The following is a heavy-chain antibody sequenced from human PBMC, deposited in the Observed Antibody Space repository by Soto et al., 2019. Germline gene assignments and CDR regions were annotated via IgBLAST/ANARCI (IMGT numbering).Heavy chain of an antibody. CDR1: GFPFSSYA. Sequence: PGGSLRLSCAASGFPFSSYAMSWVRQAPGKVLEWVSGISGSGGITYYADSVKGRFTISRDNSKNTLYLQMNSLRADDTAVYFCAKSLSASPNYFFDSWGQGTLVTVSS. J-gene: IGHJ4*02. CDR2: ISGSGGIT. D-gene: IGHD1-1*01. CDR3: AKSLSASPNYFFDS. V-gene: IGHV3-23*01.